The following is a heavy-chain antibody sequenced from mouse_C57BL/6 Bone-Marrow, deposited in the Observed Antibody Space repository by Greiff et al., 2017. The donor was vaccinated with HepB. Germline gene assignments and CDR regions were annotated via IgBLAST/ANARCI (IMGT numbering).Heavy chain of an antibody. V-gene: IGHV1-81*01. CDR1: GYTFTSYG. CDR3: AKDRSSTVVDWYFDV. J-gene: IGHJ1*03. CDR2: IYPRSGNT. Sequence: QVKLQQSGAELARPGASVKLSCKASGYTFTSYGISWVKQRTGQGLEWIGEIYPRSGNTYYNEKLKGKATLTADKSSSTAYMELRSLTSEDSAVYFWAKDRSSTVVDWYFDVWGTGTTVTVSS. D-gene: IGHD1-1*01.